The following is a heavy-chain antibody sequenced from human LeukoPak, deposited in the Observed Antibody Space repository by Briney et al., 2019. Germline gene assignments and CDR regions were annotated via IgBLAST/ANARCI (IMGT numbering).Heavy chain of an antibody. J-gene: IGHJ4*02. CDR1: GFTFSSYS. D-gene: IGHD6-19*01. CDR3: ARAGGYSSGWYPYYFDY. Sequence: PGGSLRLSCAASGFTFSSYSMNWVRQAPGKGLEWVSSISSSSSYIYYADSVKGRFTISRDNAKNSLYLQMNSLRAEDTAVYYCARAGGYSSGWYPYYFDYWGQGTLVTVSS. V-gene: IGHV3-21*01. CDR2: ISSSSSYI.